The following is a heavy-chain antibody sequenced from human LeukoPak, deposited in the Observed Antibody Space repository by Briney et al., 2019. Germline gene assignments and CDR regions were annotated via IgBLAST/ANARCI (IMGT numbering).Heavy chain of an antibody. J-gene: IGHJ6*02. CDR2: IIPIFGIA. V-gene: IGHV1-69*04. D-gene: IGHD3-10*01. Sequence: SEKVSCKASGGTFSSYAISWVRQAPGQGLEWMGRIIPIFGIANYAQKFQGRVTITADKSTSTAYMELSSLRSEDTAVYYCARVPPPMVRGVTPYYYYGMDVWGQGTTVTVSS. CDR1: GGTFSSYA. CDR3: ARVPPPMVRGVTPYYYYGMDV.